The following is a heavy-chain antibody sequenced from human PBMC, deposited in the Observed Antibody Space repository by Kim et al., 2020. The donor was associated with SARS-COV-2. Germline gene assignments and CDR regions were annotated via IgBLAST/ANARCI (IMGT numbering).Heavy chain of an antibody. CDR2: MYYSGST. D-gene: IGHD3-22*01. CDR3: ARATLYITMIVT. Sequence: SETLSLTCTVSGGSISSSSYYWGWIRQPPGKGLEWIGSMYYSGSTYYNPSLKSRVTISVDTSKNQFSLKLSSVTAADTAVYYCARATLYITMIVTWGQGTLVTVSS. J-gene: IGHJ4*02. CDR1: GGSISSSSYY. V-gene: IGHV4-39*07.